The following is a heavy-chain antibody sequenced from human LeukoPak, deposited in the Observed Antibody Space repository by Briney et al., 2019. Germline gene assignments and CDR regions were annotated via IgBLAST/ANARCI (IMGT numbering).Heavy chain of an antibody. D-gene: IGHD3-22*01. CDR2: INPQSAVT. V-gene: IGHV1-2*02. CDR1: GYTFTDYY. Sequence: GASVKASCKASGYTFTDYYIHWVRQAPGQGLEWMGWINPQSAVTSYAQQFQGRVTMTRDTSITTAYLEVSSLKSDDTAVYYCARDRDKWFLLDHLGDSDAFDIWGRGTRVTVSS. CDR3: ARDRDKWFLLDHLGDSDAFDI. J-gene: IGHJ3*02.